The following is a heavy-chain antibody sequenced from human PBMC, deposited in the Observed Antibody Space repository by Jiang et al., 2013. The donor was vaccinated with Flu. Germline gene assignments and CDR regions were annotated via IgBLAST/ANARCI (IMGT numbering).Heavy chain of an antibody. J-gene: IGHJ4*02. V-gene: IGHV4-59*08. CDR1: GDSISGYY. CDR3: ARHYGSGTYPLDY. CDR2: IYYTGSA. Sequence: SGLVKPSETLSLTCTVSGDSISGYYWSWIRQPPGKGLEWIAYIYYTGSANYNPSLRSRVTISVDTSKNQFSLRLTSVTAADTAVYYCARHYGSGTYPLDYWGQGTLVTVSS. D-gene: IGHD3-10*01.